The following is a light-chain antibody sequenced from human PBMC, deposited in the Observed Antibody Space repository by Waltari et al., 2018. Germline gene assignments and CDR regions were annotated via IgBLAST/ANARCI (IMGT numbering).Light chain of an antibody. CDR3: QQYNNWPRT. Sequence: EIVMTQSPATLSVSHGERATLSCRASQRINSNLACYQQKPGQAPRLLIYGASTRATGIPARVAGTGSGTEFTLTISSLQSEDFAVYYCQQYNNWPRTFGQGTKVEMK. CDR2: GAS. J-gene: IGKJ1*01. V-gene: IGKV3-15*01. CDR1: QRINSN.